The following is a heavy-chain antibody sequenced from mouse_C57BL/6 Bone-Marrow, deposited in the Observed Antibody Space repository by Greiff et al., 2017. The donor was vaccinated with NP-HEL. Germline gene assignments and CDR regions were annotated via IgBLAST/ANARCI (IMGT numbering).Heavy chain of an antibody. D-gene: IGHD2-1*01. CDR1: GYTFTSYW. V-gene: IGHV1-50*01. CDR3: ARPIYYGNYPDY. J-gene: IGHJ2*01. CDR2: IDPSDSYT. Sequence: QVQLQQPGAELVKPGASVKLSCKASGYTFTSYWMQWVKQRPGQGLEWIGEIDPSDSYTNYNQKLKGKATLTVDTSSSTAYMQLSSLTSEDSAVYYCARPIYYGNYPDYWGQGTTLTVSS.